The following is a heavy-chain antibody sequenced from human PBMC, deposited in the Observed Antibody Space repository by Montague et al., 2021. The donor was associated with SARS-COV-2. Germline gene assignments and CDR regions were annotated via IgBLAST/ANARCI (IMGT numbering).Heavy chain of an antibody. CDR3: VHSYADYLFDY. CDR1: GFSLRTSGVG. CDR2: IYWDDDK. D-gene: IGHD4-17*01. Sequence: PALVKPTQTLTLTCSFSGFSLRTSGVGVGWIRQPPGKALEWLAVIYWDDDKRYSPSLKSRLTITKDTSKNQVVLTITNTDPVDTATYYCVHSYADYLFDYWGQGTLVSVSS. J-gene: IGHJ4*02. V-gene: IGHV2-5*02.